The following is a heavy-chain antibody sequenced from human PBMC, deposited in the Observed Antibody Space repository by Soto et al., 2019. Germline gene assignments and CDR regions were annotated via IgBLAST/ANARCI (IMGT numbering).Heavy chain of an antibody. D-gene: IGHD5-18*01. CDR2: IYTSGST. V-gene: IGHV4-4*07. CDR3: ARVQDTAIGYYFDY. CDR1: GGSISSYY. Sequence: QVQLQESGPGLVKPSETLSLTCTVSGGSISSYYWGWIRQPAGKGLEWIGRIYTSGSTNYNPSLKSRVTMSVDTSKNQFSLKLSSVTAADTAVYYCARVQDTAIGYYFDYWGQGTLVTVSS. J-gene: IGHJ4*02.